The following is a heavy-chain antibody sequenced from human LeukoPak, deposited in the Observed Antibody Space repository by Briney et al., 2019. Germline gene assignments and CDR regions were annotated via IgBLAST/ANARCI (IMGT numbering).Heavy chain of an antibody. J-gene: IGHJ5*02. Sequence: SETLSLTCTVSGSSISSSSYYWGWIRQPPGKGLEWIGSIYYSGSTYYNPSLKSRVTISVDTSKNQFSLKLSSVTAADTAVYYCARQDSSGWYRTFDPWGQGTLVTVSS. V-gene: IGHV4-39*01. CDR2: IYYSGST. D-gene: IGHD6-19*01. CDR1: GSSISSSSYY. CDR3: ARQDSSGWYRTFDP.